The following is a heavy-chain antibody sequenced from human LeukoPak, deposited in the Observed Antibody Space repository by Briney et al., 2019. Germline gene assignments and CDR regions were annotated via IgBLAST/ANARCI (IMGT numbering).Heavy chain of an antibody. V-gene: IGHV4-59*01. Sequence: SETLSLTCTISGGSISSYYWNWIRQPPGKGLEWIGYIYYTRSTNYNPSLKSRVTISVDTSKNQFSLKLSSVTAADTAVYYCARSGGYSSSWSLWGQGTLVTVSS. J-gene: IGHJ4*02. CDR2: IYYTRST. D-gene: IGHD6-13*01. CDR1: GGSISSYY. CDR3: ARSGGYSSSWSL.